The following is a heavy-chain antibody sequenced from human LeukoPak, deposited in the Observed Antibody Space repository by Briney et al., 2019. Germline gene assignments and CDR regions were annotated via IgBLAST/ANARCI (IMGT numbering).Heavy chain of an antibody. V-gene: IGHV3-53*01. CDR2: LYSGGST. CDR1: GFTVSSNY. J-gene: IGHJ3*02. Sequence: GGSLRLSCAASGFTVSSNYMSWVRQAPGKRLEWDSVLYSGGSTYYADSVKGRFTISRDNSKNTLYLQMNSLRAEDTAVYYCAKDRSIAAGDDAFDIWGQGTMVTVSS. CDR3: AKDRSIAAGDDAFDI. D-gene: IGHD6-13*01.